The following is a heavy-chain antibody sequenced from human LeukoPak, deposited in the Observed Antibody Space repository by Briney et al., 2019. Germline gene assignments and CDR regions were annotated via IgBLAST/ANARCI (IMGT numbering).Heavy chain of an antibody. V-gene: IGHV3-11*04. CDR1: GFTFSSSY. CDR3: GRGHWGLDY. CDR2: TSNSGSTI. D-gene: IGHD7-27*01. Sequence: GGSLRLSCAASGFTFSSSYMTWIRQAPGKGLEWVSYTSNSGSTIYYADSVKGRFTTSRDNAMSSLYLQMNSLRAEDTAVYYCGRGHWGLDYWGQGTLVTVSS. J-gene: IGHJ4*02.